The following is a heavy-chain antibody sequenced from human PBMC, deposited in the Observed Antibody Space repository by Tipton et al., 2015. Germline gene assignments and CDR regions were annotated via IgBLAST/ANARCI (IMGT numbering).Heavy chain of an antibody. CDR3: ARARGRHGGLFDS. V-gene: IGHV4-38-2*01. CDR2: ISHSGNT. CDR1: AYSVSSDYY. Sequence: TLSVTCAVSAYSVSSDYYWGWIRQPPGKGLEWIGSISHSGNTYYNPSLKSRVTMSRDTSKNQFSLKMSSVTASDTAVYYCARARGRHGGLFDSWGQGILVTVSS. D-gene: IGHD4-23*01. J-gene: IGHJ4*02.